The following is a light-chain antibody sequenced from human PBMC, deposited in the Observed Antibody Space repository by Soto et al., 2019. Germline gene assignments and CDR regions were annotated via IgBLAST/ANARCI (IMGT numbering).Light chain of an antibody. Sequence: EIVLTQSPGTLSVSPGERVTLSCSASQSVNSNYLAWYQQRPGQAPRLLIFGASYRATGIPDRFSGSGSGTDFTLTISRLEPEDFAVYYCQQYRSSPPEFTFGPGTKVDSK. CDR1: QSVNSNY. CDR3: QQYRSSPPEFT. V-gene: IGKV3-20*01. CDR2: GAS. J-gene: IGKJ3*01.